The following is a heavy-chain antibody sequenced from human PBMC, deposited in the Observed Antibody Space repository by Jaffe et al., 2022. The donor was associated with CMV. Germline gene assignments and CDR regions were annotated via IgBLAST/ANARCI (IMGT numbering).Heavy chain of an antibody. V-gene: IGHV1-46*01. CDR2: INPSGGST. CDR3: ARAMTYYYGSGSYYRQDLGYYYGMDV. CDR1: GYTFTSYY. J-gene: IGHJ6*02. D-gene: IGHD3-10*01. Sequence: QVQLVQSGAEVKKPGASVKVSCKASGYTFTSYYMHWVRQAPGQGLEWMGIINPSGGSTSYAQKFQGRVTMTRDTSTSTVYMELSSLRSEDTAVYYCARAMTYYYGSGSYYRQDLGYYYGMDVWGQGTTVTVSS.